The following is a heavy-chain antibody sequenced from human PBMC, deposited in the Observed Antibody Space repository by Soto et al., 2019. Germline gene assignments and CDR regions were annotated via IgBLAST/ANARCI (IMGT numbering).Heavy chain of an antibody. CDR2: IYYSGST. Sequence: TETLSLTCTVSGGSISSSSYYWGWIRQPPGKGLEWIGSIYYSGSTYYNPSLKSRVTISVDTPKNQFSLKLSSVTAADTAVYYCASIVATMPDYWGQGTLVTVSS. V-gene: IGHV4-39*01. J-gene: IGHJ4*02. CDR1: GGSISSSSYY. D-gene: IGHD5-12*01. CDR3: ASIVATMPDY.